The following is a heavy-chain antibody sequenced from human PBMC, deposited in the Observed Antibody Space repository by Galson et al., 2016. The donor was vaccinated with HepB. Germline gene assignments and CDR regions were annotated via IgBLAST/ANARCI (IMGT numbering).Heavy chain of an antibody. J-gene: IGHJ3*02. D-gene: IGHD1-26*01. CDR1: GYIFSDYY. CDR3: ATMDTREAIDI. CDR2: VDPEEGET. Sequence: VKVSCKASGYIFSDYYIHWVQQAPRRGLEWMGLVDPEEGETRYAEKFQGRVTITTDTSTDTAYMELTSLRSEDTAMYYCATMDTREAIDILGQGTMVTVSS. V-gene: IGHV1-69-2*01.